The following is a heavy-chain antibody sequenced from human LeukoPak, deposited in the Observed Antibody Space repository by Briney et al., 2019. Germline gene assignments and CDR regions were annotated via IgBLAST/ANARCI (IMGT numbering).Heavy chain of an antibody. CDR1: GGTFSSYA. CDR3: AASLNYYDSSGYFDY. CDR2: IIPILGIA. V-gene: IGHV1-69*04. J-gene: IGHJ4*02. Sequence: ASVKVSCKASGGTFSSYAISWVRQAPGQGLEWVGRIIPILGIANYAQKFQGRVTITADKSTSTAYMELSSLRSEDAAVYYCAASLNYYDSSGYFDYWGQGTLVTVSS. D-gene: IGHD3-22*01.